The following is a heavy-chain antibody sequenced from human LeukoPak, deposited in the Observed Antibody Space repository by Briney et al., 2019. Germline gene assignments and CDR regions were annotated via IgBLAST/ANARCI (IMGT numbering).Heavy chain of an antibody. Sequence: SVKVSCKASGGTFSNYAITWVRQAPGQGLEWMGGIIPIFGTANYAQKFQGRVTITADESTSTAYMELSSLRSEDTAVYYCASDYGDYDYHYYYYMDVWGKGTTVTISS. CDR2: IIPIFGTA. CDR1: GGTFSNYA. D-gene: IGHD4-17*01. J-gene: IGHJ6*03. V-gene: IGHV1-69*13. CDR3: ASDYGDYDYHYYYYMDV.